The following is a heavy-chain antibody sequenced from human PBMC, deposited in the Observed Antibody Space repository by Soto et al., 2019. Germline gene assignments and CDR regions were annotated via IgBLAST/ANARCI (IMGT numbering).Heavy chain of an antibody. V-gene: IGHV4-34*01. D-gene: IGHD3-9*01. J-gene: IGHJ6*02. Sequence: PSLTCAVYGGSFSGYYWSWIRQPPGKGLEWIGEINHSGSTNYNPSLKSRVTISVDTSKNQFSLKPSSVTAADTAVYYCARGFDGNYYYGMDVWGQGTTVTVSS. CDR1: GGSFSGYY. CDR3: ARGFDGNYYYGMDV. CDR2: INHSGST.